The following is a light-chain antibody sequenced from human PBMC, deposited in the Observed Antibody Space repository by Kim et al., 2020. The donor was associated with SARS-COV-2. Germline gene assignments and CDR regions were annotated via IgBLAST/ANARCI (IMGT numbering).Light chain of an antibody. CDR1: RSNIGSNT. V-gene: IGLV1-44*01. CDR3: AAWDDSLSGRV. Sequence: GKSVTISCSGSRSNIGSNTVNWYQHLPGTAPKVLMYTDNERPSGVPDRFSGSKSGTSASLVISALQSEDEADYYCAAWDDSLSGRVFGGGTKVTVL. J-gene: IGLJ3*02. CDR2: TDN.